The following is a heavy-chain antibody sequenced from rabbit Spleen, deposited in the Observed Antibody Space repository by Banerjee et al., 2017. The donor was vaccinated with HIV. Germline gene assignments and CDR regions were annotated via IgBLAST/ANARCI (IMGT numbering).Heavy chain of an antibody. CDR2: IYISTGNT. V-gene: IGHV1S40*01. D-gene: IGHD4-1*01. J-gene: IGHJ4*01. CDR3: ARSGYVGWGGDGDLTGNKL. Sequence: QSLEESGGDLVKPGGTLTLTCKASGFSFSSSNYMCWVRQAPGKGLEWIACIYISTGNTYYASWARGRFTISKTSSTTVTLQMTSLTAADTATYFCARSGYVGWGGDGDLTGNKLWGPGTLVTVS. CDR1: GFSFSSSNY.